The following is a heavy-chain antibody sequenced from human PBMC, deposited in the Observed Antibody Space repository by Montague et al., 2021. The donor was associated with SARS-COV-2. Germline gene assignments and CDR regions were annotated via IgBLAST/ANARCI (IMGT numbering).Heavy chain of an antibody. CDR3: AREEVVNPYYYYYMDV. CDR2: ISSSSSYI. V-gene: IGHV3-21*01. Sequence: SLRLSCAASGFTFSSYSMNWVRQAPGKGLEWVSSISSSSSYIYYADSVKGRFTISGDNAKNSLYLQMNSLRAEDTAVYYCAREEVVNPYYYYYMDVWGKGTTVTVSS. J-gene: IGHJ6*03. CDR1: GFTFSSYS. D-gene: IGHD4-23*01.